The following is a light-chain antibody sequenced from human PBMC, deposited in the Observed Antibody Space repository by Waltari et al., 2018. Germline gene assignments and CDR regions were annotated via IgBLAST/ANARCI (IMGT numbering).Light chain of an antibody. CDR1: QSVTSSY. V-gene: IGKV3-20*01. CDR3: QQYDSSRGMYT. CDR2: GAS. J-gene: IGKJ2*01. Sequence: EIVLTQSPGTLSLYPGERATITCRASQSVTSSYIAWYQQKPGQAPRLLIYGASSGATGVPDRFSGSGSGTDFILTISTLEPEDFAVYYCQQYDSSRGMYTFGQGTKLEI.